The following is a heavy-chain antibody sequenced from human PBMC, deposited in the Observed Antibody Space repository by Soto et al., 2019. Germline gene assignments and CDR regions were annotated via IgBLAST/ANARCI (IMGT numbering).Heavy chain of an antibody. CDR3: ASSCES. V-gene: IGHV3-30-3*01. J-gene: IGHJ4*02. Sequence: QVQLVESGGGVVQPGRSLRLSCAASGFTFSSYAMHWVRQAPGKGLEWVAVISYDGSNEYYAASVKGRFTIFRDNSNNTLYLQMNSLRADDTAVYYCASSCESWCQGTLVTVSS. CDR1: GFTFSSYA. CDR2: ISYDGSNE.